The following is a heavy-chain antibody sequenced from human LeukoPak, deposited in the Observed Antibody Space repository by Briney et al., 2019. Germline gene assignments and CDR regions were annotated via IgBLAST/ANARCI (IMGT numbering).Heavy chain of an antibody. CDR3: ARGTNGYTYGFDY. J-gene: IGHJ4*02. D-gene: IGHD5-18*01. V-gene: IGHV3-66*01. CDR1: GFIVSANY. CDR2: LFSGGTT. Sequence: PGGSLRLSCVASGFIVSANYMSWIRQAPGKGLEWVSFLFSGGTTYYADSVKARFTMSRDSSRNTLFLQMNSLRAEDTAVYYCARGTNGYTYGFDYWGQGTLVTVSS.